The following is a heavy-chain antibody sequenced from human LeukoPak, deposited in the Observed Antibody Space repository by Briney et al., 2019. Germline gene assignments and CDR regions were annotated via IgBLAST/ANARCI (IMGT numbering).Heavy chain of an antibody. CDR2: ISSNGGST. V-gene: IGHV3-64*01. D-gene: IGHD3-10*01. CDR3: ARDGHYYGSGSYYRDYYYYGMDV. J-gene: IGHJ6*02. Sequence: GGSLRLSGAASGFTFSSYARHWVRQAPGKGLEYVSAISSNGGSTYYANSVKGRFTISRDNSKNTLYLQMGSLRAEDMAVYYCARDGHYYGSGSYYRDYYYYGMDVWGQGTTVTVSS. CDR1: GFTFSSYA.